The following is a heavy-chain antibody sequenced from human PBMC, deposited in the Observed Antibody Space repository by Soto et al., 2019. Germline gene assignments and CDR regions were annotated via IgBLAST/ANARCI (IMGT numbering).Heavy chain of an antibody. CDR1: GFSLSTTGVG. V-gene: IGHV2-5*01. CDR2: IYWNDDK. J-gene: IGHJ4*02. D-gene: IGHD3-16*01. CDR3: AHTWGLPFES. Sequence: QITLKGSGPTLVEHTQTLTLNCTYSGFSLSTTGVGVGWIRQPPGKALEWLGIIYWNDDKRYIPSLKNRFTLTSDISKSQVGPTMTNMDPVDTATYDCAHTWGLPFESWGQGTLFIVST.